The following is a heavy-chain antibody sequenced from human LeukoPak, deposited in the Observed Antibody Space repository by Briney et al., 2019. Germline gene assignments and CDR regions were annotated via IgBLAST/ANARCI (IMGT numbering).Heavy chain of an antibody. D-gene: IGHD3-22*01. J-gene: IGHJ4*02. V-gene: IGHV3-30*18. Sequence: QPGGSLRLSCAASRFTFSIYGMHWVRQAPGKGLEWVAVISSDGNNKNYVDSVKGRFTFSRDNSKNTLYLQMNSLRAEDTAVYYCAKGNDIGGYYYPHFDYWGQGTLVTVSS. CDR1: RFTFSIYG. CDR3: AKGNDIGGYYYPHFDY. CDR2: ISSDGNNK.